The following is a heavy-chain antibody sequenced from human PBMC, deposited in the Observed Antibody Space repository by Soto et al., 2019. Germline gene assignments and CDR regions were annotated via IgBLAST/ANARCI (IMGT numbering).Heavy chain of an antibody. J-gene: IGHJ3*02. Sequence: SETLSLTCAVYGGSFSGYYWSWIRQPPGKGLEWIGEINHSGSTNYNPSLKSRVTISVDTSKNQFSLKLSSVTAADTAVYYCASPLGSARTTVNADLDAFDIWGQGTMVTVSS. CDR1: GGSFSGYY. D-gene: IGHD1-7*01. CDR2: INHSGST. V-gene: IGHV4-34*01. CDR3: ASPLGSARTTVNADLDAFDI.